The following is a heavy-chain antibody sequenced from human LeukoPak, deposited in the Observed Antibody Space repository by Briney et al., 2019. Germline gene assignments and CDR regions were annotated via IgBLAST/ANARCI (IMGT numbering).Heavy chain of an antibody. D-gene: IGHD5-12*01. CDR3: AKDMGERRDDSGYEIYYYYGMDV. CDR1: GFTFDDYA. V-gene: IGHV3-9*01. CDR2: ISWNSGSI. Sequence: GGSLRLSCAASGFTFDDYAMHWVRQAPGKGLEWVSGISWNSGSIGYADSVKGRFTISRDNAKNSLYLQMNSLRAEDTALYYCAKDMGERRDDSGYEIYYYYGMDVWGQGTTVTVSS. J-gene: IGHJ6*02.